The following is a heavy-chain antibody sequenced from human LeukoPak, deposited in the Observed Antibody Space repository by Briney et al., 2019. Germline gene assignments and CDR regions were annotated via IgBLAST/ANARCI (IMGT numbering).Heavy chain of an antibody. D-gene: IGHD1-7*01. Sequence: SETRSLTCTVYVGSFSGYYWSLIRQPPGKGLEWIGGINHSGSTNYNPSLKSRVTISVDTSKNEFSLKLSSVTAADTAVYYCARGSITGTPEIDYWGQGTLVTVSS. J-gene: IGHJ4*02. CDR2: INHSGST. V-gene: IGHV4-34*01. CDR3: ARGSITGTPEIDY. CDR1: VGSFSGYY.